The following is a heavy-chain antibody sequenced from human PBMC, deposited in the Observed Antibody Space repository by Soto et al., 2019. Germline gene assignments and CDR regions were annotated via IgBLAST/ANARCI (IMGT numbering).Heavy chain of an antibody. D-gene: IGHD3-22*01. Sequence: PSETLSLTCTVSGGSISSYYWNWIRQPPGKGLEWIGYISYSGSTNYNPSLKSRVTISVDTSKNQFSLKLSSVTAADTAVYYCAREGYSSGYYSYYGMDFWGQGTTVTVSS. CDR1: GGSISSYY. CDR3: AREGYSSGYYSYYGMDF. V-gene: IGHV4-59*01. CDR2: ISYSGST. J-gene: IGHJ6*02.